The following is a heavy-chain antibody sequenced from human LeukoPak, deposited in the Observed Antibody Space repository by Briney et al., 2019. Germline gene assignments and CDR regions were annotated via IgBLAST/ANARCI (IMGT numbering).Heavy chain of an antibody. CDR3: ASVGLQGFDP. J-gene: IGHJ5*02. V-gene: IGHV4-34*10. Sequence: SETLSLTCAVQGGSLSTYYWSWIRQPPGRTLEWIGEIDRSGRTTYSPALKSRVTMSVDASKNQVFLRLNSMTAADSAVYYCASVGLQGFDPWGQGTLVTVSS. CDR2: IDRSGRT. CDR1: GGSLSTYY. D-gene: IGHD4-11*01.